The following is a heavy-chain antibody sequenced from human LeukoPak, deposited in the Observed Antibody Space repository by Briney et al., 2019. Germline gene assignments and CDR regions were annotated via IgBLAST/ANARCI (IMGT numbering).Heavy chain of an antibody. V-gene: IGHV5-51*01. CDR2: IYPGDSDT. CDR3: ARRSYCGGDCSAFGFQH. J-gene: IGHJ1*01. Sequence: GESLKISCKGSGYSFTSYWIGWVRQMPGKGLEWMGIIYPGDSDTRYSPSFQGQVTISADKSISTAYLQWSSLKASDTAMYYCARRSYCGGDCSAFGFQHWGQGTLVTVSS. CDR1: GYSFTSYW. D-gene: IGHD2-21*01.